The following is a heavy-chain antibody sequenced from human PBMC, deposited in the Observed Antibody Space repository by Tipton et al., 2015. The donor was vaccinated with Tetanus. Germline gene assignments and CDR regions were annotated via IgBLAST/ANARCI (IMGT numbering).Heavy chain of an antibody. J-gene: IGHJ4*02. CDR2: ISWDGGST. V-gene: IGHV3-43*01. D-gene: IGHD2-21*02. Sequence: SLRLSCAASGFTFDDYTMHWVRQAPGKGLEWVSLISWDGGSTYYADSVKGRFTISRDNSKNSLYLQMNSLRTEDTALYYCAKASYCGGDCYHHYFDYWGQGTLVTVSS. CDR1: GFTFDDYT. CDR3: AKASYCGGDCYHHYFDY.